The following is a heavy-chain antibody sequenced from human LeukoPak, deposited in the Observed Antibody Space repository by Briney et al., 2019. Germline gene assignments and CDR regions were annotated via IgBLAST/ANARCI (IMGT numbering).Heavy chain of an antibody. Sequence: GGSLRLSCAASGFTLSSYAMTWVRQAPGRGLEWVSSVDGGGGGTYYADSVKGRFTISRDNSKDTLYLQMNSLRAEDTAVYYCAKEPDSSGYYYLGFDYWGQGTLVTVSS. J-gene: IGHJ4*02. D-gene: IGHD3-22*01. CDR1: GFTLSSYA. CDR3: AKEPDSSGYYYLGFDY. V-gene: IGHV3-23*01. CDR2: VDGGGGGT.